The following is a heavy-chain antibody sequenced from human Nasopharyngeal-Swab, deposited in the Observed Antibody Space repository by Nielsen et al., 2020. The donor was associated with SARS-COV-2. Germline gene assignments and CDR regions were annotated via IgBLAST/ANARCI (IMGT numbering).Heavy chain of an antibody. CDR2: INPSGGST. CDR3: ARGLRDIVVVPAAIGVFDY. J-gene: IGHJ4*02. V-gene: IGHV1-46*01. D-gene: IGHD2-2*01. Sequence: WVRQAPGQGLEWMGIINPSGGSTSYAQKFQGRVTMTRGTSTSTVYMELSSLRSEDTAVYYCARGLRDIVVVPAAIGVFDYWGQGTLVTVSS.